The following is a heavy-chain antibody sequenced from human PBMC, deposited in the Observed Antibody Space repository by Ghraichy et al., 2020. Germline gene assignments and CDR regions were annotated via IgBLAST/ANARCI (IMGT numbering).Heavy chain of an antibody. D-gene: IGHD1-26*01. CDR1: GGSISSYY. J-gene: IGHJ3*01. Sequence: ETLYLTCTVSGGSISSYYWSWIRQPAGKGLEWIGRIYTSGSTNYNPSLKSRVTMSVDTSKNQFSLKLSSVTAADTAVYYCARLGLGATTSAFDFWGQGTMVTVSS. V-gene: IGHV4-4*07. CDR3: ARLGLGATTSAFDF. CDR2: IYTSGST.